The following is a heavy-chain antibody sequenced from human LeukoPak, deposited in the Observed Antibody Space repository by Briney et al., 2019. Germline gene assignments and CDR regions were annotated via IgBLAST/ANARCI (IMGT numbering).Heavy chain of an antibody. CDR1: GFSFSSYW. CDR3: ARLGSGSTLDC. V-gene: IGHV3-74*01. Sequence: GGSLRLSCAASGFSFSSYWMHWVRQAPGKGLVWVSRISSDGSSTIYADSVKGRFTIYRDNAKDTLYLQMNSLRAEDTAVYYCARLGSGSTLDCWGQGILVTVSS. CDR2: ISSDGSST. J-gene: IGHJ4*02. D-gene: IGHD3-10*01.